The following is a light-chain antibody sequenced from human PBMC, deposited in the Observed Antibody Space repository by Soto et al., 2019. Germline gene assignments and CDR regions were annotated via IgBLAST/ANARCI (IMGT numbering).Light chain of an antibody. V-gene: IGKV1-39*01. Sequence: DIQMTQSPSSLSASVGDRVTITCRASPNISIYLNWYQQKPGKAPKLLIYGVSNLLSGVPSRISADGSETDVTLSISSLQPQDFATYYCQQSSYTPPYTFGPGTKVEIK. CDR3: QQSSYTPPYT. CDR2: GVS. J-gene: IGKJ3*01. CDR1: PNISIY.